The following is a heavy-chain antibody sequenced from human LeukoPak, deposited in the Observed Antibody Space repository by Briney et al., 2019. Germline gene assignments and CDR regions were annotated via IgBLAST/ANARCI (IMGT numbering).Heavy chain of an antibody. J-gene: IGHJ5*02. CDR3: TTDSARGVRAAAGRNWFDP. Sequence: GGSLRLSCAASGFTFSNAWMSWVRQAPGKGLEWVGRIKSKTDGGTTDYAAPVKGRFTISRDDSKNTLYLQMNSLKTEDTAVYYCTTDSARGVRAAAGRNWFDPWGQGTLVTVSS. D-gene: IGHD6-13*01. V-gene: IGHV3-15*01. CDR1: GFTFSNAW. CDR2: IKSKTDGGTT.